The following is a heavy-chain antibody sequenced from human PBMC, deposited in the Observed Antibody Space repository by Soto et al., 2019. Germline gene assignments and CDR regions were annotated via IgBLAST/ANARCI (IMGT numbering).Heavy chain of an antibody. CDR3: ARHSNEYRKSLDY. CDR2: IYYSGSS. D-gene: IGHD1-1*01. J-gene: IGHJ4*02. Sequence: SEALSLTCTVSGGSISGGYWRWIRQPPGKGLEWIAYIYYSGSSNSNPSLRSRVTISVDTSKNQFSLKLSSVTAADTAVYYCARHSNEYRKSLDYWGQGTLVTVS. CDR1: GGSISGGY. V-gene: IGHV4-59*08.